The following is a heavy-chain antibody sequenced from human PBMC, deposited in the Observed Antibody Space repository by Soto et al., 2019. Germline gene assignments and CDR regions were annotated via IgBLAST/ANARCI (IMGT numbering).Heavy chain of an antibody. J-gene: IGHJ4*02. D-gene: IGHD5-18*01. V-gene: IGHV2-70*04. CDR3: ARSTAGYFDY. CDR2: IDWDDDK. CDR1: GFSLSTSGMR. Sequence: SGPTLVNPTQTLTLTCTFSGFSLSTSGMRVSWIRQPPGKALEWLARIDWDDDKFYSTSLKTRLTISKDTSKNQVVLTMTNMDPVDTATYYCARSTAGYFDYWRQGTLVTVSS.